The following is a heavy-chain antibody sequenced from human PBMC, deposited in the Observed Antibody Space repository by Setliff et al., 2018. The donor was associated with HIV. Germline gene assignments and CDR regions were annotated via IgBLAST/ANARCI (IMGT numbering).Heavy chain of an antibody. CDR3: ARDQGYSYGHGFDY. V-gene: IGHV3-30*02. D-gene: IGHD5-18*01. CDR2: IWYDGSHD. CDR1: GFTFSNFG. J-gene: IGHJ4*02. Sequence: GGSLRLSCAASGFTFSNFGMHWVRQAPGKGLEWLTFIWYDGSHDYYADSVKGRFTISRDSSKNTLYLDMNTLRAEDTAVYYCARDQGYSYGHGFDYWGQGTLVTVSS.